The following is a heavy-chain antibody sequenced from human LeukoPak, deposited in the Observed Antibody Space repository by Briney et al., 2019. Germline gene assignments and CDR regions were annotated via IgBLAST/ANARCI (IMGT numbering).Heavy chain of an antibody. D-gene: IGHD6-13*01. J-gene: IGHJ4*02. CDR3: ARFIAAPYYFDY. V-gene: IGHV3-21*01. CDR1: GFTFSNYW. Sequence: GGSLRLSCAASGFTFSNYWMHWVRQAPGKGLEWVSFISSSRSYIYYADSVEGRFTISRDNAKNSLYLQMNSLRAEDTAVYYCARFIAAPYYFDYWGRGTLVTVSS. CDR2: ISSSRSYI.